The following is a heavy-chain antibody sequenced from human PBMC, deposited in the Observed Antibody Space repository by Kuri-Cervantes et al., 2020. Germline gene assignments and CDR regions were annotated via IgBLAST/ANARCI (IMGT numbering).Heavy chain of an antibody. V-gene: IGHV1-2*02. Sequence: ASVKVSCKTSGYTFSDHYMHWVRQAPGQGLEWMGWINPNSGGTNYAQKFQGRVTMTRDTSISTAYMELSRLRSDDTAMYYCARDIAVTVEAFDIWGQGTMVTVSS. J-gene: IGHJ3*02. CDR1: GYTFSDHY. CDR3: ARDIAVTVEAFDI. CDR2: INPNSGGT. D-gene: IGHD6-19*01.